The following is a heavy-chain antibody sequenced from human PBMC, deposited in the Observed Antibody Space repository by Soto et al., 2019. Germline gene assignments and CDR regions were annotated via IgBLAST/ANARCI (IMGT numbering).Heavy chain of an antibody. V-gene: IGHV1-8*01. CDR3: ASAGVDYYGMDV. CDR1: GYTFTSYD. D-gene: IGHD3-10*01. CDR2: MNPNSGNT. J-gene: IGHJ6*02. Sequence: ASVKVSCKASGYTFTSYDINWVRQATGQGLEWMGWMNPNSGNTGYAQKFQGRVTMTRNTSISTAYMELSSLRSEDTAVYYCASAGVDYYGMDVWGQGTTVTVSS.